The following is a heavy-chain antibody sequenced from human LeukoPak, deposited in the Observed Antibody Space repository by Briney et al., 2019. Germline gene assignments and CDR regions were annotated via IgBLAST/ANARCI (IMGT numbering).Heavy chain of an antibody. CDR3: SKKGQGEGYGKPA. J-gene: IGHJ5*02. CDR2: VRRIRSGGYT. V-gene: IGHV3-53*01. CDR1: GFTVSSNY. Sequence: GGSLRLSCAASGFTVSSNYMSWVRQAPGKGLECGSVVRRIRSGGYTYYAASVRGRFTISRDNAKSTLYLQMNSLRAEDTAIYYCSKKGQGEGYGKPAWGPGALGTVSS. D-gene: IGHD5-12*01.